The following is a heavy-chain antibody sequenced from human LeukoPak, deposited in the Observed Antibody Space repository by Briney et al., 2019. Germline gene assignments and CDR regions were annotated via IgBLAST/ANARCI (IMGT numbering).Heavy chain of an antibody. CDR2: ISAYNGNT. CDR1: GYTFTSYG. CDR3: ASIYYYDSPLHAPGG. D-gene: IGHD3-22*01. V-gene: IGHV1-18*01. Sequence: GASVTVSCKASGYTFTSYGISWVRQAPGQGLGWMGWISAYNGNTNYAQKLQGRVTMTTDTSTSTAYMELRSLRSDDTAVYYCASIYYYDSPLHAPGGWGQGTLVTVSS. J-gene: IGHJ4*02.